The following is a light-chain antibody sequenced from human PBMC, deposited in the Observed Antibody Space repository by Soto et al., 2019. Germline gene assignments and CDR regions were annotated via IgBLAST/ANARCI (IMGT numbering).Light chain of an antibody. Sequence: DIQMTQSPSTLSASVGDRVTLTCRASQSISSWLVWYQQKPGKAPKLLIYKASSLESGVPSRFSGSGSGTEFTLTISTLQPADVATYYYQQYKGIWTFGKGAKGDI. J-gene: IGKJ1*01. CDR1: QSISSW. CDR3: QQYKGIWT. V-gene: IGKV1-5*03. CDR2: KAS.